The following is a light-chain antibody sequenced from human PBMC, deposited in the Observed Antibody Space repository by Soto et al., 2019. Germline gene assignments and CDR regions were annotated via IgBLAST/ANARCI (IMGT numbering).Light chain of an antibody. V-gene: IGKV3-11*01. J-gene: IGKJ1*01. CDR3: HQRRSWPRT. CDR2: ESS. Sequence: EIVLTQSPATLSSSPVERATLSCRASQTVFSRLAWYQHKPGQAPRLLIYESSKRATGLPARFSGSGFGTDFTLTISSLEPEDFAVYYCHQRRSWPRTFGQGTKVDIK. CDR1: QTVFSR.